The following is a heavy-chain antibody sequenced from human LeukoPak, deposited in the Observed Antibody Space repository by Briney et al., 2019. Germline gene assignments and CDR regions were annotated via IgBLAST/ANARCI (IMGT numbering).Heavy chain of an antibody. D-gene: IGHD6-13*01. V-gene: IGHV1-18*01. Sequence: ASVKVSCKASGYTFTSYGISWVRQAPGQGLEWMGWISAYNGNTNYAQKLQGRVAMTTDTSTSTAYMELRSLSCDDTAVYYCGXXXYSSXPFFDYWGQGTLVTVSS. CDR1: GYTFTSYG. J-gene: IGHJ4*02. CDR3: GXXXYSSXPFFDY. CDR2: ISAYNGNT.